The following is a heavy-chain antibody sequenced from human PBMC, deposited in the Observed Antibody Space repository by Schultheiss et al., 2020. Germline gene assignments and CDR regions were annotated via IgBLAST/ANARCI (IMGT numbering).Heavy chain of an antibody. CDR1: GYTFTGYY. CDR3: AREAWNPMITFGGVIVGGDFDY. V-gene: IGHV1-2*06. Sequence: ASVKVSCKASGYTFTGYYMHWVRQAPGQGLEWMGRINPNSGGTNYAQKFQGRVTMTRDTSISTAYMGLSRLRSDDTAVYYCAREAWNPMITFGGVIVGGDFDYWGQGTLVTVSS. D-gene: IGHD3-16*02. CDR2: INPNSGGT. J-gene: IGHJ4*02.